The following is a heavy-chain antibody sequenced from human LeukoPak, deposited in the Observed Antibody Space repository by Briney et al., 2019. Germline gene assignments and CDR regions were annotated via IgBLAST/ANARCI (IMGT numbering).Heavy chain of an antibody. V-gene: IGHV4-59*01. J-gene: IGHJ4*02. Sequence: SETLSLTCTVDGGSISSYYWSWIRQPPGKGLEWIGYIYYSGTTNYNPSLKSRVTISVDTSKNQFSLKLSSVTAADTAVYYCARGVYIAAAQYAYWGQGTLVTVSS. CDR1: GGSISSYY. CDR2: IYYSGTT. CDR3: ARGVYIAAAQYAY. D-gene: IGHD6-13*01.